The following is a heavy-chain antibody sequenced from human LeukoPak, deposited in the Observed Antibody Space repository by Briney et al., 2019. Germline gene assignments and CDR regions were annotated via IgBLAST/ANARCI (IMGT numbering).Heavy chain of an antibody. J-gene: IGHJ4*02. V-gene: IGHV3-30*18. CDR3: AKDQYDYVRGEFDY. Sequence: GGSLRLSCAASGFTFSSYDMHWVRQAPGKGLEWVAVISYDGNDKHYADSVKGRFTISRDNSKNTLYLQTNSLRVEDTAVYYCAKDQYDYVRGEFDYWGQGTLVTVSS. D-gene: IGHD3-16*01. CDR1: GFTFSSYD. CDR2: ISYDGNDK.